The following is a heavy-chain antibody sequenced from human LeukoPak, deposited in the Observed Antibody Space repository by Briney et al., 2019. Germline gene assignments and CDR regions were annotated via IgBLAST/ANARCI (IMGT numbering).Heavy chain of an antibody. J-gene: IGHJ4*02. V-gene: IGHV3-23*01. CDR2: ISGSGSPT. CDR3: ARVLRGSGSFYSIDY. Sequence: GGSLRLSCAAAGFTFSSYAMSWVRQAPGKGLEWVSAISGSGSPTYYADSVKGRFTISRDNSKNTLYLQMNSLRVEDTAVYYCARVLRGSGSFYSIDYWGQGTLVTVSS. D-gene: IGHD3-10*01. CDR1: GFTFSSYA.